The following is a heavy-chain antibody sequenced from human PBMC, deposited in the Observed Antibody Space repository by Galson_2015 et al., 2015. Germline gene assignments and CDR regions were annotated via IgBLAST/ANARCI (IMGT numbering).Heavy chain of an antibody. V-gene: IGHV1-8*01. J-gene: IGHJ2*01. D-gene: IGHD3-22*01. CDR2: MNPNSGNT. CDR1: GYTFTSYD. CDR3: ARGRYYYDSSGDWYFDL. Sequence: SVKVSCKASGYTFTSYDINWVRQATGQGLEWMGWMNPNSGNTGYAQKFQGRVTMTRNTSISTAYMEPSSLRSEDTAVYYCARGRYYYDSSGDWYFDLWGRGTLVTVSS.